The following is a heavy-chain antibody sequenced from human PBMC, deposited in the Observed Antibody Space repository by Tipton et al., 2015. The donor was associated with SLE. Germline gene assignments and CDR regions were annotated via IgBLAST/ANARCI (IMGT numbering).Heavy chain of an antibody. CDR2: ISSDARKI. J-gene: IGHJ4*02. V-gene: IGHV3-30*01. D-gene: IGHD1-14*01. CDR1: GFMFSSFA. CDR3: ARDTFASGNRGYFEY. Sequence: RSLRLSCAASGFMFSSFALHWVRQAPGKGLDWVATISSDARKIFYAASVEGRVTISRDSSKNSLYLQMDSLRTEDTAVYYCARDTFASGNRGYFEYWGQGTLVTVSS.